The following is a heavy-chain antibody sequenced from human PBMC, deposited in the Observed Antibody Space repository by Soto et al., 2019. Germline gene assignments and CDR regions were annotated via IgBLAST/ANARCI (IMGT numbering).Heavy chain of an antibody. D-gene: IGHD3-22*01. CDR2: INPNSGGT. Sequence: ASVKVSCKASGYTFTGYYMHWVRQAPGQGLEWMGWINPNSGGTNYAQKFQGWVTMTRDTSISTAYMELSRLRSDDTAVYYCATRRDSSGYYYPDPPYYGMDVWGQGTTVT. J-gene: IGHJ6*02. CDR3: ATRRDSSGYYYPDPPYYGMDV. CDR1: GYTFTGYY. V-gene: IGHV1-2*04.